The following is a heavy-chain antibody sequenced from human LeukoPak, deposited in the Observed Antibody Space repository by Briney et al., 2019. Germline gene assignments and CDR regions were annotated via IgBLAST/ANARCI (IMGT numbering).Heavy chain of an antibody. Sequence: SVKVSCKASGGTFSRYAISWVRQAPGQGLEWMGGIIPIFGTANYAQKFQGRVTITADESTSTAYMEVSSLRSEDTAVYYCARTPSFARSYFDYWGQGTLVTVSS. CDR1: GGTFSRYA. D-gene: IGHD1-14*01. CDR3: ARTPSFARSYFDY. CDR2: IIPIFGTA. V-gene: IGHV1-69*13. J-gene: IGHJ4*02.